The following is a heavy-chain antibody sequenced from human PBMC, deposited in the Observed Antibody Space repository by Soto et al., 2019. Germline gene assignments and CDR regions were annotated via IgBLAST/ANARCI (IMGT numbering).Heavy chain of an antibody. D-gene: IGHD2-2*01. J-gene: IGHJ1*01. CDR3: ASGRGYCSESSCSYFDYFQH. V-gene: IGHV3-30*03. CDR2: ISNDGSNK. Sequence: QVQLVESGGGVGQPGTSLRLSCAASGLTFNTYAMNWIRLAPGKGLEWVAVISNDGSNKYYADSVKGRFTISRDNSKNKVYLQMHSLRGEDTGVYYCASGRGYCSESSCSYFDYFQHWGQGALVIVSS. CDR1: GLTFNTYA.